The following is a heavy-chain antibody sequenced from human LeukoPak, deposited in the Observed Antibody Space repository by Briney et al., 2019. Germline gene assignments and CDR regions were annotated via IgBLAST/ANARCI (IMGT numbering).Heavy chain of an antibody. D-gene: IGHD2-21*02. CDR1: GGSFSGYY. J-gene: IGHJ4*02. Sequence: SETLSLTCAVYGGSFSGYYWSWIRQPPGKGLEWIGEINHSESTNYNPSLKSRVTISVDTSKNQFSLKLSSVTAADTAVYYCATSYCGGDCYSRTGDYWGQGTLVTVSS. CDR2: INHSEST. V-gene: IGHV4-34*01. CDR3: ATSYCGGDCYSRTGDY.